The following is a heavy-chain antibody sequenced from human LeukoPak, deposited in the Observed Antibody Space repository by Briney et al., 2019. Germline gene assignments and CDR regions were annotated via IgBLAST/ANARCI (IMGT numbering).Heavy chain of an antibody. D-gene: IGHD3-22*01. J-gene: IGHJ4*02. CDR2: ISAYNGNT. CDR3: ATAESYYDSSGSVY. CDR1: GYTFTSYG. V-gene: IGHV1-18*01. Sequence: GASVKVSCKASGYTFTSYGISWVRQAPGQGLEWMGWISAYNGNTNYAQKLQGRVTMTEDTSTDTAYMELSSLRSEDTAVYYCATAESYYDSSGSVYWGQGTLVTVSS.